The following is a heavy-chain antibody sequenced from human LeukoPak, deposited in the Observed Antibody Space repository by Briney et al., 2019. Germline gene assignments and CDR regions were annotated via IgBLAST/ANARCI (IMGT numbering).Heavy chain of an antibody. CDR2: ISAYNGNT. D-gene: IGHD3-10*01. J-gene: IGHJ4*02. V-gene: IGHV1-18*01. Sequence: GASVKVSCKASGYTFTSYGISWVRQAPGQGLEWMGWISAYNGNTNYAQRLQGRVTMTTDTSTSTAYMELRSLRSDDTAVYYCASSGITMVRGPEAPDYWGQGTLVTVSS. CDR1: GYTFTSYG. CDR3: ASSGITMVRGPEAPDY.